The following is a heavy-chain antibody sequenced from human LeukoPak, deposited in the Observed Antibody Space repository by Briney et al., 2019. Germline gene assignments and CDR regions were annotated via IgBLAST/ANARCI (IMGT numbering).Heavy chain of an antibody. D-gene: IGHD3-9*01. Sequence: ASVKVSCKASGYTFTSYGISWVRQAPGQGLEWMGWIDPNSGGTNYAQKFQGRVTVTRDTSISTAYMELGSLRSDDTAVYYRARAGAGYVLDYWGQGTLVTVSS. J-gene: IGHJ4*02. V-gene: IGHV1-2*02. CDR1: GYTFTSYG. CDR3: ARAGAGYVLDY. CDR2: IDPNSGGT.